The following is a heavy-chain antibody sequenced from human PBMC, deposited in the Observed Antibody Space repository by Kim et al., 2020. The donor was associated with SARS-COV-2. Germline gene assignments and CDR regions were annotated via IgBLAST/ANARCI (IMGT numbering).Heavy chain of an antibody. Sequence: GGSLRHSCAASGFTFSSYAMHWVRQAPGKGLEWVAVISYDGSNKYYADSVKGRFTISRDNSKNTLYLQMNSLRAEDTAVYYCARGTYNAGRKGGAFDIWGQGTMVTVSS. CDR1: GFTFSSYA. CDR2: ISYDGSNK. CDR3: ARGTYNAGRKGGAFDI. J-gene: IGHJ3*02. V-gene: IGHV3-30*04. D-gene: IGHD1-20*01.